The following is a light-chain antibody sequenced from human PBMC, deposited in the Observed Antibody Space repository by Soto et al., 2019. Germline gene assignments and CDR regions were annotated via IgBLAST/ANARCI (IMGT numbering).Light chain of an antibody. Sequence: IQMTRSPSSLSASVLGRVTITCRASQSITTYLNWYQQKPGKAPKLLIYATSSLQSGVPSRFSGSGSGPDFTLTISSLQPEDFAAYYCQQSYSTPRTFGGGTKVDI. J-gene: IGKJ4*01. CDR3: QQSYSTPRT. CDR1: QSITTY. CDR2: ATS. V-gene: IGKV1-39*01.